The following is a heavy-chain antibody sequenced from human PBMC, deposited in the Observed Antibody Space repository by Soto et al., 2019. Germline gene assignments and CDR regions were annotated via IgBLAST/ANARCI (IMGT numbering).Heavy chain of an antibody. CDR3: VRGPSPPLPPLRFDY. Sequence: PGGSLRLSCAASGFTVSSYYMNWVRQAPGKGLELVLVIYGGAITYYADSVKGRFTISRDNSKNTVYLQMNSLRAEDTAVYYCVRGPSPPLPPLRFDYWGQGTLVTVSS. V-gene: IGHV3-66*01. CDR2: IYGGAIT. CDR1: GFTVSSYY. J-gene: IGHJ4*02.